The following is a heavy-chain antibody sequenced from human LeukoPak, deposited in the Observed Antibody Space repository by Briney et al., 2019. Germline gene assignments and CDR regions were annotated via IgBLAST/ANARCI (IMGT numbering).Heavy chain of an antibody. CDR1: GYTFTSNY. CDR2: INPSGGST. D-gene: IGHD3-3*01. J-gene: IGHJ4*02. CDR3: ARGNDFWSGYWFLFDY. Sequence: EASVKVSCKAFGYTFTSNYMHWVRQAPGQGLEWMGIINPSGGSTSYAQKFQGRVTMTRDMSTSTVYMELSSLRSEDTAVYYCARGNDFWSGYWFLFDYWGQGTLVTVSS. V-gene: IGHV1-46*01.